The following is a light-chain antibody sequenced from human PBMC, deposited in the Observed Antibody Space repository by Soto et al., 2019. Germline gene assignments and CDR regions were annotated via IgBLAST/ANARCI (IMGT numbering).Light chain of an antibody. CDR3: LQYNTFPFI. V-gene: IGKV1-17*01. CDR1: QSISSY. Sequence: DIQMTQSPSSLSASVGDGVTITCRASQSISSYVSWYQQKPGKAPKLLIYAASTLQSGVPSRFSGSGSGTDFTLTISSLQTEDFATYFCLQYNTFPFIFGGGTKVDIK. J-gene: IGKJ4*01. CDR2: AAS.